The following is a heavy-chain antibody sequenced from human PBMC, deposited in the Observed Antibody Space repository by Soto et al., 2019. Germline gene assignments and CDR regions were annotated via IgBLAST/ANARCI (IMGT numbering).Heavy chain of an antibody. CDR1: GASINSGDYY. V-gene: IGHV4-30-4*01. Sequence: PSETLSLTCTVSGASINSGDYYWMWIGQPPGKCLEWIGHIYYSGSTYYNPSLKSRAGISVDSSKSQVSLKLTSVTAADTAVYFCARTLMNYYWLDYWGQGALVTVYS. J-gene: IGHJ4*02. D-gene: IGHD3-10*01. CDR2: IYYSGST. CDR3: ARTLMNYYWLDY.